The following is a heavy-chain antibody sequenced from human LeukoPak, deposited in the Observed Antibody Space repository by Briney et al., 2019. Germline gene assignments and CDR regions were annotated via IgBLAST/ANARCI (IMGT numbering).Heavy chain of an antibody. CDR3: AREQPRYYDSSGYYKY. V-gene: IGHV4-39*07. D-gene: IGHD3-22*01. CDR1: GGSISSYY. Sequence: ASETLSLTCTASGGSISSYYWSWIRQPPGKGLEWIGRIYYSGSTHYNPSLKSRVTISVDTSKNQFSLKLSSVTAADTAVYYCAREQPRYYDSSGYYKYWGQGTLVTVSS. CDR2: IYYSGST. J-gene: IGHJ4*02.